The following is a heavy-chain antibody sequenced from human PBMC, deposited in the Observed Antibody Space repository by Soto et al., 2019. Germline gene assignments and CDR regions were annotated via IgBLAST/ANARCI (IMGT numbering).Heavy chain of an antibody. CDR2: IIPIFGTA. CDR1: GGTFSSYA. V-gene: IGHV1-69*19. CDR3: ARGGNYYDSSGNSDY. J-gene: IGHJ4*02. Sequence: QVQLVQSGAEVKKPGSSVKVSCKASGGTFSSYAISWVRQAPGPGLERMGGIIPIFGTAKHAQKFQGRVTITAGESTSTVHMELSSLRSEDTAVYYCARGGNYYDSSGNSDYWGQGTLVTVSS. D-gene: IGHD3-22*01.